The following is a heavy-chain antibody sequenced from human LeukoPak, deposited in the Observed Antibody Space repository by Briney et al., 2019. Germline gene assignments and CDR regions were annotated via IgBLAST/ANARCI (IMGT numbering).Heavy chain of an antibody. CDR3: ARRGIGYCSSTSCADAFDI. D-gene: IGHD2-2*01. CDR1: GYSFTSYW. V-gene: IGHV5-51*01. Sequence: GESLKISCKGSGYSFTSYWIGWVRQMPGKGLEWMGIIYPGDSDTRYSPSFQGQVTISADKSISTAYLQWSSLKASDTAMCYCARRGIGYCSSTSCADAFDIWGQGTMVTVSS. J-gene: IGHJ3*02. CDR2: IYPGDSDT.